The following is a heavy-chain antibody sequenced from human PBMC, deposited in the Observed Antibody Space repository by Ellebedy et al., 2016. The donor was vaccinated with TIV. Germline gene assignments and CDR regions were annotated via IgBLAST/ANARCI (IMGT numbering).Heavy chain of an antibody. CDR2: IYSGGST. D-gene: IGHD2-8*01. V-gene: IGHV3-53*01. CDR1: GFTVSSNY. CDR3: ASSNIFDY. Sequence: GESLKISCAASGFTVSSNYMSWVRQAPGKGLEWVSVIYSGGSTYYADSVKGRFSISRDNSKNTLYLQMNTLRAEDTAVYFCASSNIFDYWGQGTLVTVSS. J-gene: IGHJ4*02.